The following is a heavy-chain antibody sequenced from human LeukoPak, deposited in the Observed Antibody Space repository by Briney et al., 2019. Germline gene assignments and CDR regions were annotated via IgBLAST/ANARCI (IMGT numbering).Heavy chain of an antibody. CDR2: ISGSGDST. J-gene: IGHJ3*02. Sequence: GLSVRLSCAASGFTFSSYAMSWVRQAPGKGLEWVSSISGSGDSTYYADSVKGRFTISRDNSKNTLYLQMNSLRAEDTALYYCAKISVVGVIRGAFDIWGQGTMVTVSS. CDR1: GFTFSSYA. V-gene: IGHV3-23*01. D-gene: IGHD3-10*01. CDR3: AKISVVGVIRGAFDI.